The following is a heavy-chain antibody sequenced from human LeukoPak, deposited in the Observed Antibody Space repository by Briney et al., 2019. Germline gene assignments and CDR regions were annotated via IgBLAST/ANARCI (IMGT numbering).Heavy chain of an antibody. Sequence: ASVKVSCKASGYTFTSYAMNWVRQAPGQGLEWMGWINTNTGNPTYAQGFTGRFVFSLDTSVSTAYLQISSLKAEDTAVYYCARVHPIMVRGVIMFLDPWGQGTLVTVSS. CDR2: INTNTGNP. CDR1: GYTFTSYA. D-gene: IGHD3-10*01. CDR3: ARVHPIMVRGVIMFLDP. J-gene: IGHJ5*02. V-gene: IGHV7-4-1*02.